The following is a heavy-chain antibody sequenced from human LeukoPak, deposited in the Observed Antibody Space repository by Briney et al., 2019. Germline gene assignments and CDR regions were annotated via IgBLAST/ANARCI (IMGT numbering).Heavy chain of an antibody. D-gene: IGHD6-13*01. CDR2: ISDSGGST. V-gene: IGHV3-64D*09. CDR3: AKDLYSSSWYDYYYYYGMDV. CDR1: GFPFSSYA. Sequence: GGSLRLSCSASGFPFSSYAMHWVRQAPGKGLEYVSAISDSGGSTYYADSVKGRFTISRDNSKNTLYLQMSSLRAEDTAVYYCAKDLYSSSWYDYYYYYGMDVWGQGTTVTVSS. J-gene: IGHJ6*02.